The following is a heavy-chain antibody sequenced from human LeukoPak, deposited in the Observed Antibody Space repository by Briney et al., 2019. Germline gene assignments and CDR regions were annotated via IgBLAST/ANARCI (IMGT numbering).Heavy chain of an antibody. CDR3: ARRAGEYSHPYDY. V-gene: IGHV3-53*01. CDR2: IYSGGNT. D-gene: IGHD4-17*01. CDR1: GFTFTNYA. Sequence: GGSLRLSCAASGFTFTNYAMTWVRQAPGKGLEWVSFIYSGGNTHYSDSVTGRFTISRDNSKNTLYLQMNSLRADDTAVYYCARRAGEYSHPYDYWGQGTLVTVSS. J-gene: IGHJ4*02.